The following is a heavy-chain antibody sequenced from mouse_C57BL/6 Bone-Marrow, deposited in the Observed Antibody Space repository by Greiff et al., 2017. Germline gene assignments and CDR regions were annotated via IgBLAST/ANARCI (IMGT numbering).Heavy chain of an antibody. D-gene: IGHD1-1*01. CDR2: GQGLEWIG. V-gene: IGHV1-87*01. CDR1: YTFSRRVH. J-gene: IGHJ1*03. CDR3: SEDTAVYYCAYYFGSDDWYFDG. Sequence: VKLQESGPELARPWASVKISCQAFYTFSRRVHFAIRDTNSWMQWVKQRPGQGLEWIGAIYPGHGDTSYNQKFKGKATLTADKSSSTAYMQLSSLTSEDTAVYYCAYYFGSDDWYFDGWGTGTTVTVSS.